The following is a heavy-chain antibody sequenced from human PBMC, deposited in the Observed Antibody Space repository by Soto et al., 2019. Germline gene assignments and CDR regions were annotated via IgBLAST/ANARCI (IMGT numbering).Heavy chain of an antibody. V-gene: IGHV4-34*01. CDR2: INHSGST. CDR1: GGSFSGYY. CDR3: ARRKAYYYGSGSPYYGMDV. Sequence: SSETLSLTCAVYGGSFSGYYWSWIRQPPGKGLEWIGEINHSGSTNYNPSLKSRVTISVDTSKNQFSLKLSSVTAADTAVYYCARRKAYYYGSGSPYYGMDVWGQGTTVT. D-gene: IGHD3-10*01. J-gene: IGHJ6*02.